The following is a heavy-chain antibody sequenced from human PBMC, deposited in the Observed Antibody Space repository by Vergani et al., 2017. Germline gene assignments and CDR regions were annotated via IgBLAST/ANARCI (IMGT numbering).Heavy chain of an antibody. CDR2: ISWNSGSI. CDR1: GFTFDDYA. D-gene: IGHD3-10*01. Sequence: EVQLVESGGGLVQPGRSLLLSCAASGFTFDDYAMHWVRQAPGKGLEWVSGISWNSGSIGYSDSVKGRFTISRDNAKNSLYLQMNSLRAEDTALYYCAKDFGVHLTGHGNAFDIWGQGTMVTVSS. CDR3: AKDFGVHLTGHGNAFDI. V-gene: IGHV3-9*01. J-gene: IGHJ3*02.